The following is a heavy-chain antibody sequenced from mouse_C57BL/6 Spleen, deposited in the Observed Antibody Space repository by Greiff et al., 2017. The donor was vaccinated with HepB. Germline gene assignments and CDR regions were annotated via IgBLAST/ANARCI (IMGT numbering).Heavy chain of an antibody. CDR3: ARYYYGSSPYFDV. Sequence: QVQLQQSGAELAKPGASVKLSCKASGYTFTSYWMHWVKQRPGQGLEWIGYINPSSGYTKYNQKFKDKATLTADKSSSTAYMQLSSLTYEDSAVYYGARYYYGSSPYFDVWGTGTTVTVSS. CDR1: GYTFTSYW. CDR2: INPSSGYT. D-gene: IGHD1-1*01. V-gene: IGHV1-7*01. J-gene: IGHJ1*03.